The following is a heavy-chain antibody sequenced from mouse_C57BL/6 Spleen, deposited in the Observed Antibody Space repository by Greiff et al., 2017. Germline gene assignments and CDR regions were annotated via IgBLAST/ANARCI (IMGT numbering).Heavy chain of an antibody. Sequence: EVQLMESGGGLVKPGGSLKLSCAASGFTFSSYAMSWVRQTPEKRLEWVATIGDGGSYTYYTDNVKGRFTISRDNAKNNMYLQSSHLKAEDTAMYYCASIYYEYFAYWGQGTLVTVSA. CDR3: ASIYYEYFAY. V-gene: IGHV5-4*01. J-gene: IGHJ3*01. CDR1: GFTFSSYA. CDR2: IGDGGSYT. D-gene: IGHD2-4*01.